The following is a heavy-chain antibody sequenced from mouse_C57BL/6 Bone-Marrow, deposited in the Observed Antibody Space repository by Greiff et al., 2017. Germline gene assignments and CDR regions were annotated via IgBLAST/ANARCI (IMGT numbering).Heavy chain of an antibody. CDR2: IDPSDSYT. CDR1: GYTFTSYW. D-gene: IGHD4-1*01. V-gene: IGHV1-69*01. Sequence: QVQLQQPGAELVMPGASVKLSCKASGYTFTSYWMHWVKQRPGQGLEWIGEIDPSDSYTNYNQKFKGKSTLTVDKASSTAYMQLSSLTSEDSAVYYCARLGRRAMDDWGQGTSVTVSS. CDR3: ARLGRRAMDD. J-gene: IGHJ4*01.